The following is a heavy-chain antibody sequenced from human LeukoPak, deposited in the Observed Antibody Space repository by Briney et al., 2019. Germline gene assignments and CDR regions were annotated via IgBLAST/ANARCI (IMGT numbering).Heavy chain of an antibody. J-gene: IGHJ6*03. Sequence: ASVKVSCKASGGTFSSYAISWVRQAPGQGLEWMGGIIPIFGTANYAQKFQGRVTITADKSTSTAYMELSSLRSEDTAVYYCARVPVYTAIYYYMDVWGKGTTVTVSS. CDR3: ARVPVYTAIYYYMDV. D-gene: IGHD5-18*01. CDR1: GGTFSSYA. CDR2: IIPIFGTA. V-gene: IGHV1-69*06.